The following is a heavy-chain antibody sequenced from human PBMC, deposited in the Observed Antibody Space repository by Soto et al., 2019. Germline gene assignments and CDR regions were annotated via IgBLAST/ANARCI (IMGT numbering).Heavy chain of an antibody. D-gene: IGHD6-19*01. J-gene: IGHJ6*02. Sequence: QLQLQESGPGLVKPSETLSLTCTVSGGSISSSSYYWGWIRQPPGKGLEWIGSIYYSGSTYYNPSLKSRVTISVDTSKNQFSLKLSSVTAADTAVYYCARETGWDRLYYYYGMDVWGQGTTVTVSS. CDR3: ARETGWDRLYYYYGMDV. V-gene: IGHV4-39*01. CDR2: IYYSGST. CDR1: GGSISSSSYY.